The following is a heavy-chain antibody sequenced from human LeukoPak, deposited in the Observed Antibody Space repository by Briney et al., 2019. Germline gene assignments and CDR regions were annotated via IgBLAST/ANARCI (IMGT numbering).Heavy chain of an antibody. V-gene: IGHV4-38-2*02. Sequence: PSETLSLTCTVSGYSINSGYYWGWLRQPPGKGLEWIGSISHSGSTYYNPSLKSRVTISVDTSKNQFSLNLSSVTAADTAVYYCARSAAYGSSSGGFDYWGQGTLVTVSS. J-gene: IGHJ4*02. D-gene: IGHD6-6*01. CDR3: ARSAAYGSSSGGFDY. CDR1: GYSINSGYY. CDR2: ISHSGST.